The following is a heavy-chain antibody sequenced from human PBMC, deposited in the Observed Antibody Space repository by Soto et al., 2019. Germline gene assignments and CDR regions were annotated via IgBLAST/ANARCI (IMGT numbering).Heavy chain of an antibody. CDR1: GYTFTGYY. CDR3: ARGGDLYCSGGSCYSWFDP. CDR2: INPNSGGT. J-gene: IGHJ5*02. V-gene: IGHV1-2*04. Sequence: ASVKVSCKASGYTFTGYYMHWVRQAPGQGLEWMGWINPNSGGTNYAQKFQGWVTMTRDTSISTAYMELSRLRSDDTAVYYCARGGDLYCSGGSCYSWFDPWGQGTLVTVS. D-gene: IGHD2-15*01.